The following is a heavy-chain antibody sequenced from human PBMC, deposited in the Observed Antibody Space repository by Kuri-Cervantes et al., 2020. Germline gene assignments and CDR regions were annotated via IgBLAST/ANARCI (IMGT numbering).Heavy chain of an antibody. Sequence: ASVKVSCKASGYTFTSYAMHWVRQAPGQRLEWMGWINAGNGNTKYSQKFQGRVTITRDTSASTAYMELSSLRSEDTAVYYCARETVLRAARAFDIWGQGTMVTVSS. CDR1: GYTFTSYA. V-gene: IGHV1-3*01. CDR2: INAGNGNT. CDR3: ARETVLRAARAFDI. D-gene: IGHD4-11*01. J-gene: IGHJ3*02.